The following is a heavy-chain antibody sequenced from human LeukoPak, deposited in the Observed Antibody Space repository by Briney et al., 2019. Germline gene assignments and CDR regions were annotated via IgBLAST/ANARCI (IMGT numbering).Heavy chain of an antibody. V-gene: IGHV3-33*01. D-gene: IGHD6-19*01. CDR3: ARRSGIAVAGAFDY. CDR1: GFPFSSYV. Sequence: PGGSLRLSCVASGFPFSSYVMPWVRQSPGKGLEWVAFIRSDGSNKYYADSVKGRFAISRDNSKNTLYLQMNSLRAEDTAVYYCARRSGIAVAGAFDYWGQGTLVTVSS. J-gene: IGHJ4*02. CDR2: IRSDGSNK.